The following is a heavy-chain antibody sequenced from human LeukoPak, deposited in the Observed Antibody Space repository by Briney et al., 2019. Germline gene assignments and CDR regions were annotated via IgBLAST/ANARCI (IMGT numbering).Heavy chain of an antibody. CDR3: VKDLRHRSTCNCYGWFDP. D-gene: IGHD2/OR15-2a*01. CDR2: ISPSGDQV. J-gene: IGHJ5*02. Sequence: GGSLRLSCAASGFTFNAYAMSWDRQAPGKGLEWVSAISPSGDQVFYADSVKGRFIISRDNSKNTLSLQMNSLRVEDTATYYCVKDLRHRSTCNCYGWFDPWGQGTLVTVSS. CDR1: GFTFNAYA. V-gene: IGHV3-23*01.